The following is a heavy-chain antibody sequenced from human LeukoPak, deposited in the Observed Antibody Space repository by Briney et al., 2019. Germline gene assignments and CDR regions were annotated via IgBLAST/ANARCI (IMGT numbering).Heavy chain of an antibody. V-gene: IGHV1-69*05. Sequence: SVKVSCKASGGTFSSYAISWVRQAPGQGPEWMGGIIPIFGTANYAQKFQGRVTITTDESTSTAYMELSSLRSEDTAVYYCARSIFGVVINPPYNWFDPWGQGTLVTVSS. CDR1: GGTFSSYA. J-gene: IGHJ5*02. CDR2: IIPIFGTA. CDR3: ARSIFGVVINPPYNWFDP. D-gene: IGHD3-3*01.